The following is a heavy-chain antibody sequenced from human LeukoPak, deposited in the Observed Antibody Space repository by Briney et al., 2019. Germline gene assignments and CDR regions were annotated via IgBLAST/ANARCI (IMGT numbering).Heavy chain of an antibody. CDR2: INPNSGGT. D-gene: IGHD2-2*02. J-gene: IGHJ4*02. CDR3: ARDIGYCSSTSCYTHDY. V-gene: IGHV1-2*02. Sequence: ASVKVSCKASGYTFTGYYMHWVRQAPGQGLEWMRWINPNSGGTNYAQKFQGRVTMTRDTSISTAYMELSRLRSDDTAVYYCARDIGYCSSTSCYTHDYWGQGTLVTVSS. CDR1: GYTFTGYY.